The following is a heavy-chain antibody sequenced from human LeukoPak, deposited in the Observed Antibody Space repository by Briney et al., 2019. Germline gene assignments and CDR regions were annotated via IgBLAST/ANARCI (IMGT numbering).Heavy chain of an antibody. D-gene: IGHD5-12*01. CDR1: GVTFSRYS. Sequence: GGCLRLSCAASGVTFSRYSMNWGGEAPGKGGGGGTCISSSSRDIYYAETGKGRFNISREKAKNTLYMQMNRQRAADTAVYYCARDSGYSGYLPDAFDIWGQGTMVTVSS. CDR3: ARDSGYSGYLPDAFDI. J-gene: IGHJ3*02. V-gene: IGHV3-21*01. CDR2: ISSSSRDI.